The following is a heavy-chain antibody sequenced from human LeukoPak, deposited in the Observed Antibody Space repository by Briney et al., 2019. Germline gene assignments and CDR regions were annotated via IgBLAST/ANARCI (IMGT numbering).Heavy chain of an antibody. CDR3: ARDGLQGYYMDV. CDR1: GGSFSGYY. Sequence: SETLSLTCAVYGGSFSGYYWSWIRQPAGKGLEWIGRIYTSGSTNYNPSLKSRVTMSVDTSKNQFSLKLSSVTAADTAVYYCARDGLQGYYMDVWGKGTTVTISS. CDR2: IYTSGST. V-gene: IGHV4-4*07. D-gene: IGHD4-11*01. J-gene: IGHJ6*03.